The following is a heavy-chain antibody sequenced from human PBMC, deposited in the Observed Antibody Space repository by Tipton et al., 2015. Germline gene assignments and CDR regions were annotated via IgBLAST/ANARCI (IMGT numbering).Heavy chain of an antibody. CDR1: GGSISSTSYY. CDR3: ARDLSVRGGRFDP. D-gene: IGHD3-10*01. CDR2: VNDHGSIT. J-gene: IGHJ5*02. V-gene: IGHV3-74*01. Sequence: LSLTCTVSGGSISSTSYYWGWIRQPPGKGLVWVSRVNDHGSITTYADSVKGRFTISRDNAKNTLYLQMSSLRAEDTALYYCARDLSVRGGRFDPWGQGTLVTVSS.